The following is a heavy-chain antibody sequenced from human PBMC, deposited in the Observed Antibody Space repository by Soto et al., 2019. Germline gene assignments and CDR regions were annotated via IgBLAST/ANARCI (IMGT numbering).Heavy chain of an antibody. Sequence: QITLKESGPTLVKPTQTLTLTCTFSGFSLSTSGVGVGWIRQPPGKALEWLALIYWDDDKRYSPSLKSRLTTTKATXXNQVVLTMTNMDPVDTATYYCAHITYSSGWLGFDYWGQGTLVTVSS. V-gene: IGHV2-5*02. CDR1: GFSLSTSGVG. D-gene: IGHD6-19*01. CDR3: AHITYSSGWLGFDY. J-gene: IGHJ4*02. CDR2: IYWDDDK.